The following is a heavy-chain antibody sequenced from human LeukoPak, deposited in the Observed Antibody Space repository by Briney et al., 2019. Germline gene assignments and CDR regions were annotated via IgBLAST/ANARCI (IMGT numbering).Heavy chain of an antibody. D-gene: IGHD1-14*01. CDR3: TRRKIFDY. J-gene: IGHJ4*02. CDR2: IRSKGYGGTT. CDR1: GFIFGDYA. V-gene: IGHV3-49*03. Sequence: PGGSLRLSCTGSGFIFGDYAMSWFRQAPGKGLEWVGFIRSKGYGGTTEYAASVKGRFTITREDSKSIAYLQMNSLKTEDTAVYYCTRRKIFDYWGQGTLVTVSS.